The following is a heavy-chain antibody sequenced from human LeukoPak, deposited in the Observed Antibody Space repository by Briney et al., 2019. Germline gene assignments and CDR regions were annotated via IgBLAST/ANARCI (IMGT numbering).Heavy chain of an antibody. CDR1: GFTFSSYA. CDR2: ISGSGGST. D-gene: IGHD3-22*01. CDR3: AKASAMIVVVSKHFDY. V-gene: IGHV3-23*01. Sequence: GGSLRLSCAASGFTFSSYAMSWVRQAPGKGLEWVSAISGSGGSTYYADSVKGRFTISRDNSKNTLYLQMNSLRAEDAAVYYCAKASAMIVVVSKHFDYWGQGTLVTVSS. J-gene: IGHJ4*02.